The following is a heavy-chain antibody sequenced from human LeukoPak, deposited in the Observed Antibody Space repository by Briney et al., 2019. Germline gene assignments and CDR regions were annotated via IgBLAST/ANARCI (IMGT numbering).Heavy chain of an antibody. V-gene: IGHV4-59*08. D-gene: IGHD2-15*01. Sequence: PSVTLSLTSTVSSGPISSIYWSWLPQPPGKGREGRGYIYYSGSTNYNPSLTSRATISVATINNHFFQKLSSVTDADPAVYFCGRDSAFDNWGQGTMVTVSS. CDR2: IYYSGST. CDR3: GRDSAFDN. J-gene: IGHJ3*02. CDR1: SGPISSIY.